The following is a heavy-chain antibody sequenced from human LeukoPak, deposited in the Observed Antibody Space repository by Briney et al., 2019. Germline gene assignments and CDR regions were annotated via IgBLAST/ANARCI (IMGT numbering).Heavy chain of an antibody. CDR1: GGSISSSSYY. D-gene: IGHD6-13*01. Sequence: ASETLSLTCTVSGGSISSSSYYWGWIRQPPGKGLEWIGSIYYSGGTYYNPSLKSRVTISVDTSKNQFSLKLSSVTAADTAVYYCASIRIEAAGSGLGAEYFQHWGQGTLVTVSS. CDR3: ASIRIEAAGSGLGAEYFQH. V-gene: IGHV4-39*01. CDR2: IYYSGGT. J-gene: IGHJ1*01.